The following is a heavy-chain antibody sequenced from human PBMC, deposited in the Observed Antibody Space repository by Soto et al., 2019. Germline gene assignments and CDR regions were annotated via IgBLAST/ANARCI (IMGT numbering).Heavy chain of an antibody. J-gene: IGHJ1*01. V-gene: IGHV4-30-4*01. D-gene: IGHD3-22*01. CDR2: SHSSGSI. CDR3: ARDLDGLHDDTSGPFPRPG. CDR1: GGSISSDDYY. Sequence: SETLSLTCTVSGGSISSDDYYWSWIRQAPGRGLEWIGYSHSSGSIYYNPSLKSRATMSIDTAGNQFSLKVSSVTVADTAVYYCARDLDGLHDDTSGPFPRPGWGQGTLVTVSS.